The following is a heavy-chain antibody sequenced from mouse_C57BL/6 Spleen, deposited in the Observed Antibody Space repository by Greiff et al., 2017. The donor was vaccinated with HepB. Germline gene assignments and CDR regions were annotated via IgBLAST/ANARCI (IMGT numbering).Heavy chain of an antibody. V-gene: IGHV5-6*01. J-gene: IGHJ4*01. D-gene: IGHD2-3*01. CDR3: ARHDDGYYGGAMDY. CDR1: GFTFSSYG. Sequence: EVHLVESGGDLVKPGGSLKLSCAASGFTFSSYGMSWVRQTPDKRLEWVATISSGGSYTYYPDSVKGRFTISRDNAKNTLYLQMSSLKSEDTAMYYCARHDDGYYGGAMDYWGQGTSVTVSS. CDR2: ISSGGSYT.